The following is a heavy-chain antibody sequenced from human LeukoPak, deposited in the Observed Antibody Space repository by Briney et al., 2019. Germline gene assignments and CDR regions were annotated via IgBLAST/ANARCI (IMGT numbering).Heavy chain of an antibody. Sequence: PGGSLRLSCAASGFTFDDYAMHWVRQAPGKGLEWVSGISWNSGSIGYADSVKGRFTISRDNAKNSLYLQMNSLRAEDTALYYCAKDSSLSGSYYYFDYWGQGTLVTVSS. V-gene: IGHV3-9*01. J-gene: IGHJ4*02. D-gene: IGHD1-26*01. CDR1: GFTFDDYA. CDR3: AKDSSLSGSYYYFDY. CDR2: ISWNSGSI.